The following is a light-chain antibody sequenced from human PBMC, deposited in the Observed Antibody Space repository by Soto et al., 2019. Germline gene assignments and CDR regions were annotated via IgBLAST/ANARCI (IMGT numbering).Light chain of an antibody. CDR2: AAS. CDR3: QKYTRAPFT. CDR1: QGISNY. Sequence: DIQMTKSPSSLSASVGARVTITCRASQGISNYLAWYQQKPGKVPKLLIYAASTLQSGVPSRFSGSGSGTDFSLTSSSLQAEDGATDYCQKYTRAPFTFGPENTVDIK. V-gene: IGKV1-27*01. J-gene: IGKJ3*01.